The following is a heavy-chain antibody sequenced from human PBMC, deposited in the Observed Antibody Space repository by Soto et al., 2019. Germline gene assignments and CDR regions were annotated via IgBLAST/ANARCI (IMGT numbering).Heavy chain of an antibody. CDR3: VTPGGYNYDAFDI. CDR2: INPSGGST. Sequence: RASVKVSCKASGYTFTSYYMHWVRQAPGQGLEWMGIINPSGGSTSYAQKFQGRVTMTRDTSTSTVYMELSSLRSEDTAVYYCVTPGGYNYDAFDIWGQGTMVTVSS. D-gene: IGHD5-12*01. J-gene: IGHJ3*02. CDR1: GYTFTSYY. V-gene: IGHV1-46*01.